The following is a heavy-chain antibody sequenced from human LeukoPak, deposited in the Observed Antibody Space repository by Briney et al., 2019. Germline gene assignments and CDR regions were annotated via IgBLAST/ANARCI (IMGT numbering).Heavy chain of an antibody. D-gene: IGHD6-13*01. CDR1: GGSFSGYY. J-gene: IGHJ4*02. CDR2: INHSGST. CDR3: ARGSDTAAGLY. Sequence: SETLPLTCAVYGGSFSGYYWSWIRQPPGKGLEWIGEINHSGSTNYNPSLKSRVSISVDSSKNQFSLKVSSVTAADTAVYYCARGSDTAAGLYWGQGTLVTVSS. V-gene: IGHV4-34*01.